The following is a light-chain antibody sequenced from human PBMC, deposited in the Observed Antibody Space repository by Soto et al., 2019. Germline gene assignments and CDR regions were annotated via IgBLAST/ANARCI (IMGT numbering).Light chain of an antibody. V-gene: IGKV3D-20*02. CDR1: QSVSSSY. J-gene: IGKJ5*01. CDR2: GAS. CDR3: QQRYNWPIT. Sequence: EIVLTQSPGTLSLSPGERATLSCRASQSVSSSYLAWYQQKPGQAPRLLIYGASIRATGIPARFSGSGSGRDFTLTISSLEPEDFSVYYCQQRYNWPITFGQGTRLEIK.